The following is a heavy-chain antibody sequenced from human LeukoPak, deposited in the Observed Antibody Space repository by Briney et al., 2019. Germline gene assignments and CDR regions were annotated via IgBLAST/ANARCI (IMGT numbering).Heavy chain of an antibody. CDR2: ISSSSSTI. CDR3: ARDLGAGWELPDY. J-gene: IGHJ4*02. V-gene: IGHV3-48*01. CDR1: GFTFSSYS. Sequence: GGSLRLSCAASGFTFSSYSMNWVRQAPGEGLEWVSYISSSSSTIYYADSVKGRFTISRDNSKNTLYLQMNSLSAEDTAVYYCARDLGAGWELPDYWGQGTLVTVSS. D-gene: IGHD1-26*01.